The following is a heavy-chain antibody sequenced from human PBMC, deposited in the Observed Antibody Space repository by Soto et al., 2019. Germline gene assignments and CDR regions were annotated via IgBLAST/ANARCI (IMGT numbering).Heavy chain of an antibody. J-gene: IGHJ6*02. Sequence: SETLSLTCVASGGSIRSTNWWAWVRQTPGKGLEWIGEVYHNGTSNYNPSLKGRATISVDRSKDQVSLRLNSVIDADTAVYYCARDLDRYCSVTSCHAMDVWGQGTPVTVSS. CDR1: GGSIRSTNW. CDR3: ARDLDRYCSVTSCHAMDV. V-gene: IGHV4-4*02. D-gene: IGHD2-15*01. CDR2: VYHNGTS.